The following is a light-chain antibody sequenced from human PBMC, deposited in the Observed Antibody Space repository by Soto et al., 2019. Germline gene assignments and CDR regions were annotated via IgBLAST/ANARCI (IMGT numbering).Light chain of an antibody. V-gene: IGLV1-40*01. CDR2: GNS. CDR1: SSNIGAGYD. J-gene: IGLJ3*02. CDR3: QSYDSSLSAGV. Sequence: QSVLTQPPSVSGAPGQRVTISCTGSSSNIGAGYDVHWYQQLPGTAPKLLIHGNSNRPSGVPDRFSTSKSGTSASLAITGLQAEDEADYYCQSYDSSLSAGVFGGGTKLTVL.